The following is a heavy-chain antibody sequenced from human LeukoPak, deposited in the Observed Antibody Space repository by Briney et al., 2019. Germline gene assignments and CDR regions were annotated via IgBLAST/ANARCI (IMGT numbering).Heavy chain of an antibody. CDR1: GYTFTRYD. CDR3: VRVARRTTNYAY. Sequence: AASVKVSCKASGYTFTRYDINWVRQATGQGLEWIGWMNPDNSDTGFAQKFQGRVAMTRNTSIGTAYMELSSLRSEDTAIYYCVRVARRTTNYAYWGQGTLVIVSS. V-gene: IGHV1-8*01. CDR2: MNPDNSDT. J-gene: IGHJ4*02. D-gene: IGHD1-14*01.